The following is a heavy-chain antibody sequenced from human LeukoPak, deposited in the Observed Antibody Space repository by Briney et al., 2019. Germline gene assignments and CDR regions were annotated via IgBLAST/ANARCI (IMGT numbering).Heavy chain of an antibody. CDR2: IIPILGIA. CDR3: ASAPYSSGPDYDY. CDR1: VGTFSSYA. J-gene: IGHJ4*02. V-gene: IGHV1-69*04. D-gene: IGHD6-19*01. Sequence: SVKVSRKASVGTFSSYAISWVRQAPGQGLEWMGRIIPILGIANYAQKFQGRVTITADKSTSTAYMELSSLRSEDTAVYYCASAPYSSGPDYDYWSQGTLVTVSS.